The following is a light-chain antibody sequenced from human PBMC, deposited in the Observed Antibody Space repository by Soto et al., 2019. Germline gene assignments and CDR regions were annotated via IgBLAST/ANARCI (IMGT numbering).Light chain of an antibody. Sequence: QSALTQPPSVSGSPGQSVTISCTGTSSDVGSYNRVSWYQQPPGTAPKLMIYEVSNRPTGVRDRFSGYQSGNTASLTISGLQAEDEADYYCTSYTSSNTVVVFGGGTEVTVL. CDR3: TSYTSSNTVVV. CDR1: SSDVGSYNR. CDR2: EVS. V-gene: IGLV2-18*02. J-gene: IGLJ2*01.